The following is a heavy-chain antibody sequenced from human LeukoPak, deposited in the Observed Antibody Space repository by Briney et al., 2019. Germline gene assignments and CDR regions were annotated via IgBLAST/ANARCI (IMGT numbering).Heavy chain of an antibody. CDR2: ISYTGTT. V-gene: IGHV4-30-4*08. Sequence: SETLSLTCTVSSGSISSGDYYWSWIRQPPGKGREWIGYISYTGTTYYNPSLRSRVTISEDTSKNLFSLKLNSVTAADTAVYYCARLGTAPFDYWGQGTLVTVSS. D-gene: IGHD2-21*02. CDR1: SGSISSGDYY. J-gene: IGHJ4*02. CDR3: ARLGTAPFDY.